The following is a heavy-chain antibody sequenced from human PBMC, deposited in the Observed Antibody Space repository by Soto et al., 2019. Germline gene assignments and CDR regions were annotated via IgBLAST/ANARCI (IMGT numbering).Heavy chain of an antibody. V-gene: IGHV3-9*01. CDR2: LDWNGVSI. Sequence: VQLVASGGGLVQPGRSLRLSCAASGFSFDDYVMHWVRQGPGKGLEWVSGLDWNGVSIGYADSVKGRFTISRDNAKNSLYLQMNSLRSEDTALYYCAKDIARYSGYEGAFDIWGQGTMVTVSS. D-gene: IGHD5-12*01. CDR3: AKDIARYSGYEGAFDI. CDR1: GFSFDDYV. J-gene: IGHJ3*02.